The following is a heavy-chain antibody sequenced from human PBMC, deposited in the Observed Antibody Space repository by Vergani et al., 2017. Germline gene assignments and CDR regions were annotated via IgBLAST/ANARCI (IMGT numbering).Heavy chain of an antibody. Sequence: EVQVVESGGGLVQPGGSLRLSCAASGFIFSDHYMDWVRHAPGKGLEWVGRIRNKANDYTTQYSASVKGRFTISRDDSNSYLYLQMNSLQTEDTALYYCVRVKGSNWNDHLYDIWGQGTLVTVSS. CDR2: IRNKANDYTT. CDR3: VRVKGSNWNDHLYDI. CDR1: GFIFSDHY. V-gene: IGHV3-72*01. D-gene: IGHD1-1*01. J-gene: IGHJ3*02.